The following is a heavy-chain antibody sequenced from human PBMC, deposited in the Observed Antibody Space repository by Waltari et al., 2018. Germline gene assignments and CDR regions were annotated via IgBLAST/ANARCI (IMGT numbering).Heavy chain of an antibody. CDR2: IYYSGST. J-gene: IGHJ4*03. CDR3: ARHVLGPYYNTILPPNY. CDR1: GCSIRSSRYH. V-gene: IGHV4-39*01. Sequence: QLQLQESGPGLVKPSETLSLTCTVSGCSIRSSRYHRGWTRQPPGKGLEWVGSIYYSGSTYYNPSLNSRVTMSVDTSKNQFSLKLSSLTAADTAVYFCARHVLGPYYNTILPPNYWGQGTLVTVSS. D-gene: IGHD3-22*01.